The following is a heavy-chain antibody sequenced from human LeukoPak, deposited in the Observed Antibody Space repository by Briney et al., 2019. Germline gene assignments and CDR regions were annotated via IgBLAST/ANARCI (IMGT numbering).Heavy chain of an antibody. J-gene: IGHJ4*02. D-gene: IGHD5-18*01. Sequence: GGSLRLSCVASGFTFKNYAMNWVRQVPGKGLEWVSTISVAGVNTHYADSVKGRFTISRDNSKNTLSLQMNSLRAEDTAVYYCAREYSYGSFDYWGQGTLVTVSS. CDR2: ISVAGVNT. CDR3: AREYSYGSFDY. V-gene: IGHV3-23*01. CDR1: GFTFKNYA.